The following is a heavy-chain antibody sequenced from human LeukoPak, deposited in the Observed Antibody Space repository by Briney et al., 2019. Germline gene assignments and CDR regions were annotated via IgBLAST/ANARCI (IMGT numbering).Heavy chain of an antibody. CDR3: ARQDGYADYIWFDP. CDR2: IYYSGCT. J-gene: IGHJ5*02. V-gene: IGHV4-31*03. CDR1: GGSISSGGCY. Sequence: SETLSLTCTVSGGSISSGGCYWSWMRQQPGKGLEWIGYIYYSGCTYYNPSLKSRVTISVDTSMNQFSLQLSAVTAADTAVYYCARQDGYADYIWFDPWGQGTLVTVSS. D-gene: IGHD4-17*01.